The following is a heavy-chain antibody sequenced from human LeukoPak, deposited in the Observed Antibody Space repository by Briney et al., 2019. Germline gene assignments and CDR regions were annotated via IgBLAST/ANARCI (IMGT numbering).Heavy chain of an antibody. V-gene: IGHV4-34*01. D-gene: IGHD4-17*01. CDR2: INHSGRT. CDR3: ARGLREKSFGPYYFDY. Sequence: SETLSLTCAVYGGSFSGYYWSWIRQPPGKGLEWIGEINHSGRTNYNPSLKSRVTILVDTSKNQFSLKLSSVTAADTAVYYCARGLREKSFGPYYFDYWGQGTLVTVSS. J-gene: IGHJ4*02. CDR1: GGSFSGYY.